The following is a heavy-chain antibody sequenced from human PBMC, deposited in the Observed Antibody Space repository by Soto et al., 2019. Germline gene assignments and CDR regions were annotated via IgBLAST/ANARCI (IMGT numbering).Heavy chain of an antibody. D-gene: IGHD3-3*01. CDR1: GFTFSSYA. V-gene: IGHV3-23*01. J-gene: IGHJ5*02. CDR2: ISGSGGST. Sequence: TGGSLRLSCAASGFTFSSYAMSWVRQAPGKGLEWVSAISGSGGSTYYADSVKGRLTISRDNSKNTLYLQMNSLRAEDTAVYYCASQHVYDFWSGPLTFDPWGQGTLVTVSS. CDR3: ASQHVYDFWSGPLTFDP.